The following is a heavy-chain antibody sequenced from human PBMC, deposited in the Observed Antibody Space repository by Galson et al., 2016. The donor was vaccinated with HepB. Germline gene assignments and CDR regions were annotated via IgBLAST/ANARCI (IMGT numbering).Heavy chain of an antibody. Sequence: SLRLSCAASGFTFNRHALHWVRQAPGKGLEWVALISYDGSNEYYAESVKGRFTISKDNSKNTLYLQMRSLRVEDTAVYYCAREAEYSSSWLGYWGQGTLVTVSS. D-gene: IGHD6-13*01. CDR2: ISYDGSNE. J-gene: IGHJ4*02. CDR1: GFTFNRHA. CDR3: AREAEYSSSWLGY. V-gene: IGHV3-30-3*01.